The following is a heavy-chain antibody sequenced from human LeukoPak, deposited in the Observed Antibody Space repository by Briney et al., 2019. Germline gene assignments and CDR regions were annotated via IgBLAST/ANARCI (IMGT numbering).Heavy chain of an antibody. CDR3: ARGAYGDK. CDR2: ISTQGGNT. CDR1: GYTLTSYG. Sequence: GASVKVSCEASGYTLTSYGINWIRQAPGQGLEWMGWISTQGGNTNYAQKVQGRLTLTTDRSTNTAYMELRSLRSDDTAVYYCARGAYGDKWGQGTMVTVSS. J-gene: IGHJ4*02. V-gene: IGHV1-18*01. D-gene: IGHD4-17*01.